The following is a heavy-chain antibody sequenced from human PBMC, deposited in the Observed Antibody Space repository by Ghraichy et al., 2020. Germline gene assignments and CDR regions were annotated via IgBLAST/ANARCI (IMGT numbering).Heavy chain of an antibody. J-gene: IGHJ6*02. V-gene: IGHV1-69*13. CDR3: ARVPRGRSGYSSFISAPPGDV. D-gene: IGHD3-22*01. CDR2: IIPIFGTA. CDR1: GGTFSSYA. Sequence: SVKVSCKASGGTFSSYAISWVRQAPGQGLEWMGGIIPIFGTANYAQKFQGRVTITADESTSTAYMELSSLRSEDTAVYYCARVPRGRSGYSSFISAPPGDVWGQGTTVTVSS.